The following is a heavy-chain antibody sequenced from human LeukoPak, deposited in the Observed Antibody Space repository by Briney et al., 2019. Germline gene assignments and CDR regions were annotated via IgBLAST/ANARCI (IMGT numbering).Heavy chain of an antibody. D-gene: IGHD1-7*01. V-gene: IGHV1-69*01. CDR1: GGTFSSYA. CDR3: SITGTKGSLDY. CDR2: IIPIFGTA. J-gene: IGHJ4*02. Sequence: GGSLRLSCAASGGTFSSYAISWVRQAPGQGLEWMGGIIPIFGTANYAQKFQGRVTITADESTSTAYMELSSLRSEDTAVYYCSITGTKGSLDYWGQGTLVTVSS.